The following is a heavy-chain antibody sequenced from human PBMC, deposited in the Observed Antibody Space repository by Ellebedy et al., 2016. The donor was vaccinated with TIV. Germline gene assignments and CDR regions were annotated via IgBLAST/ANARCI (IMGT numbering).Heavy chain of an antibody. V-gene: IGHV3-23*01. CDR1: GFTFSNYA. Sequence: PGGSLRLSCAASGFTFSNYAMASVPQAPGTGLEWVSAIGPRSDYKFYADSVKGRITISRDNSENTLFLQMHSLRGEDTAVYYCAKELVSRDSLTFDYWGQGVLVTVSS. CDR3: AKELVSRDSLTFDY. J-gene: IGHJ4*02. CDR2: IGPRSDYK. D-gene: IGHD3-9*01.